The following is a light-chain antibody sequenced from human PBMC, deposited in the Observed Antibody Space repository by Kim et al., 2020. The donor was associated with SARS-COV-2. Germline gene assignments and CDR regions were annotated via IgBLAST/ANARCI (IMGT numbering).Light chain of an antibody. Sequence: DIQMTQSPSSLSASVGDRVTITCRASRIISSNLNWYQQKPGKAPKFLIYAASTLQSGVPSRFSGSGSGTDFTLTISSLQPEDSATYYCQQSYSTPYTFGQGTKLEIK. CDR2: AAS. CDR3: QQSYSTPYT. J-gene: IGKJ2*01. V-gene: IGKV1-39*01. CDR1: RIISSN.